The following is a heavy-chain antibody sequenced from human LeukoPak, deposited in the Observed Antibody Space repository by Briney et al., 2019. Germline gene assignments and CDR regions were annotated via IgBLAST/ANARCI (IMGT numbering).Heavy chain of an antibody. Sequence: EASVKVSCKASGYTLTGYYMHWVRQAPGQGLEWMGWINPNSGGTNYAQKFQGWVTMTRDTSISTAYMELSRLRSDDTAVYYCAREDSSSWYDYWGQGTLVTVSS. J-gene: IGHJ4*02. CDR1: GYTLTGYY. D-gene: IGHD6-13*01. CDR2: INPNSGGT. CDR3: AREDSSSWYDY. V-gene: IGHV1-2*04.